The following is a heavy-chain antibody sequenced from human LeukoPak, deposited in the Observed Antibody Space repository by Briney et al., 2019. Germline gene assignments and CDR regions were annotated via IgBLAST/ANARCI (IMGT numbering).Heavy chain of an antibody. Sequence: GESLKISCKGSGYSFISYWIGWVRQMPGKGLEWMGIIYPGDSDTRYSPSFQGQVTISADKSISTAYLQWSSLKASDTAMYYCARRLVYSGSYFGAFDIWGQGTMVTVSS. CDR2: IYPGDSDT. CDR3: ARRLVYSGSYFGAFDI. J-gene: IGHJ3*02. D-gene: IGHD1-26*01. V-gene: IGHV5-51*01. CDR1: GYSFISYW.